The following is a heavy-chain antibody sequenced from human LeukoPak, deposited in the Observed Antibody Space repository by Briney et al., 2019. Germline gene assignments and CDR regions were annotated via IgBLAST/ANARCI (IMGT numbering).Heavy chain of an antibody. V-gene: IGHV4-30-2*03. D-gene: IGHD2-2*01. CDR3: ARRFYELRYAFDI. Sequence: PSETLSLTCTVSGGSISSGGYYWSWIRQPPGKGLEWIGYIYHSGSTYYNPSLKSRATISVDTSKNQFSLKLSSVTAADTAVYYCARRFYELRYAFDIWGQGTMVTVSS. J-gene: IGHJ3*02. CDR2: IYHSGST. CDR1: GGSISSGGYY.